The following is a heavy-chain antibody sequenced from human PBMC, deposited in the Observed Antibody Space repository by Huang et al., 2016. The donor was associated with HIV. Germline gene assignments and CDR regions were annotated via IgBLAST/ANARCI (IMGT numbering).Heavy chain of an antibody. V-gene: IGHV4-61*09. J-gene: IGHJ3*02. CDR3: ARLPGYSTFDI. CDR2: IYTRGTT. Sequence: QVQLQESGPGLVKPSQTLSLTCSVSGGSISSGNYYWSWIRQPSGKGLEWIGHIYTRGTTIYNSSLKSRVTIALATAKNQFSLKLSSVTAADTAVYYGARLPGYSTFDIWGHGTVVTVSS. D-gene: IGHD3-9*01. CDR1: GGSISSGNYY.